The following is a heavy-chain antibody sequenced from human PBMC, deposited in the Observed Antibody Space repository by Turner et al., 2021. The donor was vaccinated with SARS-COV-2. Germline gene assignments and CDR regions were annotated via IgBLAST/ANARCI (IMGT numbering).Heavy chain of an antibody. CDR1: GLAFRNHA. CDR2: ISHDASWI. D-gene: IGHD6-19*01. V-gene: IGHV3-30*04. J-gene: IGHJ4*02. Sequence: QVQLVASGGGVVQPGRSLMLSCAASGLAFRNHAMHWVRQAPGKGLEWMAHISHDASWINYADSVKGRFTISRDNPKNTLYLEMNSLRPEDTAVYHCVREGQRLVFDYWGQGTLVTVSS. CDR3: VREGQRLVFDY.